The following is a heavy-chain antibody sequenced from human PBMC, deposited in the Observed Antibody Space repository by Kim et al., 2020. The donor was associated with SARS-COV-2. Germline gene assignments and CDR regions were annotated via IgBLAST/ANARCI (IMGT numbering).Heavy chain of an antibody. V-gene: IGHV3-30*18. D-gene: IGHD5-18*01. CDR1: GFTFSSYG. Sequence: GGSLRLSCAASGFTFSSYGMHWVRQAPGKGLEWVAVISYDGSNKYYADSVKGRFTISRDNSKNTLYLQMNSLRAEDTAVYYCAKDSELWTRRYYYGMDVWGQGTTVTVSS. CDR2: ISYDGSNK. CDR3: AKDSELWTRRYYYGMDV. J-gene: IGHJ6*02.